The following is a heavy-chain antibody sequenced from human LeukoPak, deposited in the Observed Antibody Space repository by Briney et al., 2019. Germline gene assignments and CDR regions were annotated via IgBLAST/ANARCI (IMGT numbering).Heavy chain of an antibody. V-gene: IGHV3-53*01. Sequence: GGSLRLSCAASGFTVSSDYMSWVRQAPGKGLEWVSVIYSGGSIYYTDSVRGRFTLSRDTPKDTLYLQMSSLRAEDTAVYYCARGSVTTLSYDYWGQGTLVTVSS. CDR3: ARGSVTTLSYDY. CDR1: GFTVSSDY. CDR2: IYSGGSI. J-gene: IGHJ4*02. D-gene: IGHD4-17*01.